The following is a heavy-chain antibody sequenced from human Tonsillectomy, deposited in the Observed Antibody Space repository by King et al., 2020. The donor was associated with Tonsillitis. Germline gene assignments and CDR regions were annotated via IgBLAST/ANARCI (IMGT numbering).Heavy chain of an antibody. V-gene: IGHV1-8*01. D-gene: IGHD2-2*01. CDR1: GYTFTSYD. CDR2: MKPNSGNT. Sequence: VQLVQSGAEVKKPGASVKVSCKASGYTFTSYDVNWVRQATGQGLEWMGWMKPNSGNTGYAQKSQGRVTMTRNTAISTAYMVLRSLRSEDAAVYYCARVSLTYCSGTSCYAYYYYGMDVWGQGTTVTVSS. J-gene: IGHJ6*02. CDR3: ARVSLTYCSGTSCYAYYYYGMDV.